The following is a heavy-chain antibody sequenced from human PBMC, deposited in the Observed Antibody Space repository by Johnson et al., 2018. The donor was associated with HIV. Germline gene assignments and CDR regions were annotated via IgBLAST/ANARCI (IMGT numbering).Heavy chain of an antibody. D-gene: IGHD3-22*01. CDR2: ISYDGSVK. V-gene: IGHV3-30*18. J-gene: IGHJ3*02. CDR1: GFTFRNYG. Sequence: QVQLVESGGGVVQPGRSLRLSCVASGFTFRNYGMHWVRQAPGKGLEWVAVISYDGSVKYYADAVKGRFTISRDNSKNTLYLQMNSLRAEDTAVYYCAQAMGVWLLAHALDIGGQGTMVTISS. CDR3: AQAMGVWLLAHALDI.